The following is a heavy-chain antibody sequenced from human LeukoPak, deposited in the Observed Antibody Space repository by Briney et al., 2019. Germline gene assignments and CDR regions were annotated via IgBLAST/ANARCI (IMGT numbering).Heavy chain of an antibody. Sequence: GGSLRLSCAASGFTFSSYSMNWVRQAPGKGLEWVSYISSSGSTIYYADSVKGRFTISRDNAKNSLYLQMNSLRAEDTAVYYCAELGITMIGGVWGKGTTVIISS. CDR2: ISSSGSTI. J-gene: IGHJ6*04. CDR1: GFTFSSYS. D-gene: IGHD3-10*02. V-gene: IGHV3-48*04. CDR3: AELGITMIGGV.